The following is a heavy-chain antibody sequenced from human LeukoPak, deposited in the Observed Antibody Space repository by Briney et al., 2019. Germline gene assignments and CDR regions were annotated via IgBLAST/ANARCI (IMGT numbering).Heavy chain of an antibody. V-gene: IGHV3-48*01. CDR3: VRDHNWNFDY. CDR2: ISTSSDTI. J-gene: IGHJ4*02. Sequence: PGGSLRLSCGASGFTFAWFSLNWVRQAPGKGLEWVSYISTSSDTIRYADSVEGRFTISRDNAKNSLYLQMNSLRVEDTAVYFCVRDHNWNFDYWGQGTLVTVSS. CDR1: GFTFAWFS. D-gene: IGHD1-20*01.